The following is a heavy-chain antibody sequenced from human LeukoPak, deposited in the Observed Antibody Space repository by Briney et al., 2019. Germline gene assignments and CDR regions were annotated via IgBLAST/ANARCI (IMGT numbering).Heavy chain of an antibody. CDR1: GGSMSSYY. V-gene: IGHV4-59*01. D-gene: IGHD3-10*01. Sequence: PSETLSLTCTVSGGSMSSYYWNWIRQPPGKGLEWTGYAYYSGSTDYNPSLKSRATISVDTSKGQFSLTLNSVTAADTAVYYCASRSGRNYYGMDVWGQGTTVTVSS. CDR3: ASRSGRNYYGMDV. J-gene: IGHJ6*02. CDR2: AYYSGST.